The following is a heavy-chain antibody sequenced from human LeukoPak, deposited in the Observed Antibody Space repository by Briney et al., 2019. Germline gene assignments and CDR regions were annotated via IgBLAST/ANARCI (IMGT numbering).Heavy chain of an antibody. Sequence: GGSLRLSCAASGFTFRSFWMSWVRQAPGKGLEWVANIKQDGREKYYVDSAKGRFTISRDNAKNSLYLQMNRLRAEDTAAYYCARHSSSWEFDQWGQGTLVIVSS. J-gene: IGHJ4*02. CDR3: ARHSSSWEFDQ. CDR2: IKQDGREK. CDR1: GFTFRSFW. D-gene: IGHD6-13*01. V-gene: IGHV3-7*04.